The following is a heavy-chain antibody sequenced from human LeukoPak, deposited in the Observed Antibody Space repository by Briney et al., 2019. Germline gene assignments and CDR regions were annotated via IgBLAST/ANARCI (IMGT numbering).Heavy chain of an antibody. J-gene: IGHJ6*02. CDR2: ISSNGGST. V-gene: IGHV3-64*04. CDR3: ARGLGVPAANLGGPRYYYYYGMDV. D-gene: IGHD2-2*01. CDR1: GFTFSTYA. Sequence: GGSLRLSCSASGFTFSTYAMHWVRQAPGKGLEYVSAISSNGGSTYYADSVKGRFTISRDNSKNTLYLQMNSLRAEDTAVYYCARGLGVPAANLGGPRYYYYYGMDVWGQGTTVTVSS.